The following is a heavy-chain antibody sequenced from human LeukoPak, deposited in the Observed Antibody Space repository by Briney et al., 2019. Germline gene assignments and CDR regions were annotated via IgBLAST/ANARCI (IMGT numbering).Heavy chain of an antibody. CDR3: ARDLVTVTKGFDI. D-gene: IGHD4-17*01. CDR1: GDSFSSHY. Sequence: SETLSLTCAVSGDSFSSHYWTWIRQPPGRGLEWIGYISYIGTTNYNPSLKSRVTISIDTSKNQFSLKLSSVTTADTAVYYCARDLVTVTKGFDIWGLGTRVSVSP. V-gene: IGHV4-59*11. J-gene: IGHJ3*02. CDR2: ISYIGTT.